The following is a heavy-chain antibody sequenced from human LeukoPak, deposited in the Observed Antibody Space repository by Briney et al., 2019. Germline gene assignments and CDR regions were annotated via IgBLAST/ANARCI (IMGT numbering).Heavy chain of an antibody. D-gene: IGHD1-1*01. V-gene: IGHV3-48*03. J-gene: IGHJ4*02. Sequence: GGSLRLSCAASGFTFSSYEMNWVRQAPGKGLEWVSYISSSGSTIYYADSVKGRFTISRDNAKNSLYLQMNSLRAEDTAVYYCATLVNYWSFDYWGQGTLVTVSS. CDR3: ATLVNYWSFDY. CDR1: GFTFSSYE. CDR2: ISSSGSTI.